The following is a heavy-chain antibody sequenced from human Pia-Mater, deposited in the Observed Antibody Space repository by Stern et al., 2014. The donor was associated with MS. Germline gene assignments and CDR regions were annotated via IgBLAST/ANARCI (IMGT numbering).Heavy chain of an antibody. D-gene: IGHD5-12*01. CDR3: ARRDGSQTGYSYGWVDS. Sequence: EVQLVQSGTEVKKPGEYLKLSCQGSGYIFANHWIAWVRQKPGKGLEWMGNIYPADADTRYTPSFQGQVTMSVDKSINTAYLHLNSLRASDTAMYYCARRDGSQTGYSYGWVDSWGQGSLVIVSS. V-gene: IGHV5-51*03. CDR2: IYPADADT. CDR1: GYIFANHW. J-gene: IGHJ4*02.